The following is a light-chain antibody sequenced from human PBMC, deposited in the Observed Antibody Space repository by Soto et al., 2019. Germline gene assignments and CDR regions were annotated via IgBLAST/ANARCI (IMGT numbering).Light chain of an antibody. CDR2: EVS. V-gene: IGLV2-23*02. CDR1: SSDVGRYNL. Sequence: QSALTQPASVSGSPGQSITISCTGTSSDVGRYNLVSWYQQHPGKAPKLMIYEVSKRPSGVSNRFSGSKSGNTASLTISGLQAEDEADYYCCSYAGSSGYVFGTGTKLTVL. CDR3: CSYAGSSGYV. J-gene: IGLJ1*01.